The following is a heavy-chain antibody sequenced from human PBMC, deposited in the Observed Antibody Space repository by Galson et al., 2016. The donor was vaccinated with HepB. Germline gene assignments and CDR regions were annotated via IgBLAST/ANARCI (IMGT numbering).Heavy chain of an antibody. CDR1: GFSFSTSW. CDR2: MKEEGSEV. CDR3: ARGGVPYGMDV. J-gene: IGHJ6*02. Sequence: SLRLSCAASGFSFSTSWMNWVRQSPGKGLEWVANMKEEGSEVYYMDSVRGRLTISRDNAKNSLCLQINSLRVEDTAVYYCARGGVPYGMDVWGQGTTVTVSS. D-gene: IGHD3-10*01. V-gene: IGHV3-7*03.